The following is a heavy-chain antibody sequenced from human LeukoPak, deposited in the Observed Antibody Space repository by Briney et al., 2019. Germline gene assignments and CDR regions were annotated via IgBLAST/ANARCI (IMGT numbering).Heavy chain of an antibody. D-gene: IGHD6-19*01. J-gene: IGHJ4*02. CDR1: GFTFNTYS. CDR3: VAGNGWLGDY. Sequence: PGGSLRLSCAASGFTFNTYSMNWVRQAPGKGLEWVSSISSTSIYIYYADSVKGRFTISRDNAKNSLHLQMNSLRAEDTAVYYCVAGNGWLGDYWGQGNLVTVSS. V-gene: IGHV3-21*01. CDR2: ISSTSIYI.